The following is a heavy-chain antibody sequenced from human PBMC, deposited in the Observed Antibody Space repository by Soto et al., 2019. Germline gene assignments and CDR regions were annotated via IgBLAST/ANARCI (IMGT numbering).Heavy chain of an antibody. CDR1: GYTFTGYY. CDR3: ARGVGIAAAATGYYYGMDV. D-gene: IGHD6-13*01. J-gene: IGHJ6*01. V-gene: IGHV1-2*02. CDR2: INPNSGGT. Sequence: ASVKVSCKASGYTFTGYYMHWVRQAPGQGLEWMGWINPNSGGTNYAQKFQGRVTMTRDTSISTAYMELSRLRSDDTAVYYCARGVGIAAAATGYYYGMDVWGQGTTLTVS.